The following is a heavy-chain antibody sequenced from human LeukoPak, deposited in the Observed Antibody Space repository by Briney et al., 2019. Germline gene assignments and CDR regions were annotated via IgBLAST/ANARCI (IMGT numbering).Heavy chain of an antibody. CDR1: GGSISSHY. D-gene: IGHD6-13*01. Sequence: SETLSLTCTVSGGSISSHYWSWIRQPPGKGLEWIGYIYYSGSTNYNPSLKSRVTISVDTSKNQFSLKLSSVTAADTAMYYCARILYSSSWYYFDYWGQGTLVTVSS. J-gene: IGHJ4*02. CDR3: ARILYSSSWYYFDY. CDR2: IYYSGST. V-gene: IGHV4-59*11.